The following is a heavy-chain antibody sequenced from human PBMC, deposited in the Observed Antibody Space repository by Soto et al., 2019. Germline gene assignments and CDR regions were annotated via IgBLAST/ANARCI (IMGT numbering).Heavy chain of an antibody. J-gene: IGHJ4*02. CDR2: IIPIFGTA. V-gene: IGHV1-69*01. CDR3: ASSGLGNYPLSGRRDY. D-gene: IGHD3-3*01. CDR1: GGTFSSYA. Sequence: QVQLVQSGAAVKKPGSSVKVSCKASGGTFSSYAISWVRQAPGQGLEWMGGIIPIFGTANYAQKFQGRVTITADESTSTGYMELSSLRSEDTAVYYCASSGLGNYPLSGRRDYWGQGSLVAVSS.